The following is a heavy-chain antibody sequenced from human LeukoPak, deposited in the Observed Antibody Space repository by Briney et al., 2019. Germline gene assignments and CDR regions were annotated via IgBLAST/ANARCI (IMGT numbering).Heavy chain of an antibody. CDR2: IWYDGSNK. Sequence: PGRSLRLSCAASGFTFSSCGMHWVRQAPGKGLEGVAVIWYDGSNKYYADSVKGRFTISRDNSKNTLYLQMNSLRAEDTAVYYCARGRTDRAFDYWGQGTLVTVSS. V-gene: IGHV3-33*01. CDR1: GFTFSSCG. J-gene: IGHJ4*02. D-gene: IGHD1-14*01. CDR3: ARGRTDRAFDY.